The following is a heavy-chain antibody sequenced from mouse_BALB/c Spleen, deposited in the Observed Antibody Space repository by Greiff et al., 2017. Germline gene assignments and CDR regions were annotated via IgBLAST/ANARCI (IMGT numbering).Heavy chain of an antibody. CDR1: GFTFSSYA. Sequence: EVMLVESGGGLVKPGGSLKLSCAASGFTFSSYAMSWVRQSPEKRLEWVAEISSGGSYTYYPDTVTGRFTISRDNAKNTLYLEMSSLRSEDTAMYYCARGVYYYGSSSFAYWGQGTLVTVSA. V-gene: IGHV5-9-4*01. CDR3: ARGVYYYGSSSFAY. CDR2: ISSGGSYT. D-gene: IGHD1-1*01. J-gene: IGHJ3*01.